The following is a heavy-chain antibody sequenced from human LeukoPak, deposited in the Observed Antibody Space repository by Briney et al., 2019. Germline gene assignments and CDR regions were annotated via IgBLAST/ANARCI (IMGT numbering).Heavy chain of an antibody. CDR1: GYTFTSYD. Sequence: GASVKVSCKASGYTFTSYDISWVRQAPGQGLEWMGGIIPIFGTANYAQKFQGRVTITADESTSTAYMELSSLRSEDMAVYYCASAASSLFDPWGQGTLVTVSS. D-gene: IGHD5/OR15-5a*01. CDR3: ASAASSLFDP. V-gene: IGHV1-69*13. J-gene: IGHJ5*02. CDR2: IIPIFGTA.